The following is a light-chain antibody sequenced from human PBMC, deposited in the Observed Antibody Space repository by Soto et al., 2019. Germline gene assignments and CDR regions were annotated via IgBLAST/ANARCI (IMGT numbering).Light chain of an antibody. V-gene: IGKV3-20*01. J-gene: IGKJ3*01. CDR2: AAP. CDR3: QQDCRSPRVLLT. CDR1: QSVSSNY. Sequence: EIVLTQSPGTLSLSPGERATLSCRASQSVSSNYLAWYQRKPGQDRRLLIYAAPRSATGIPYRFSGSGSGTDFTLTIIRLEPEDSALYYWQQDCRSPRVLLTCGPGTKVEIK.